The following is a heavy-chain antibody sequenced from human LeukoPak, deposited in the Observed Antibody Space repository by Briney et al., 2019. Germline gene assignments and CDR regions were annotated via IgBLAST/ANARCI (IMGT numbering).Heavy chain of an antibody. CDR3: AREATMVRGLSWFDP. CDR1: GGSISSYY. V-gene: IGHV4-59*12. J-gene: IGHJ5*02. Sequence: SETLSLICTVSGGSISSYYWSWIRQPPGKGLEWIGFMSYIGSTSYNPSLKSRATISVDTSKNQFSLKLSSVTAADTAVYYCAREATMVRGLSWFDPWGQGTLVTVSS. D-gene: IGHD3-10*01. CDR2: MSYIGST.